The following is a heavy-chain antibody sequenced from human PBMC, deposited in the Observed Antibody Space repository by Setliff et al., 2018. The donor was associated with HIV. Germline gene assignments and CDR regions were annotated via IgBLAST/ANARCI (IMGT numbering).Heavy chain of an antibody. J-gene: IGHJ5*02. CDR2: IHYSGST. V-gene: IGHV4-59*08. CDR3: ARQNLGGRTVMTRGAFDP. D-gene: IGHD4-17*01. CDR1: GGSIGSYY. Sequence: PSETLSLTCTVSGGSIGSYYWSWIRQPPGKGLEWIGNIHYSGSTNYNPSLKSRVTMSVDTSKNQFPLVLSSVTATDTAVYYCARQNLGGRTVMTRGAFDPWGQGTLVTVSS.